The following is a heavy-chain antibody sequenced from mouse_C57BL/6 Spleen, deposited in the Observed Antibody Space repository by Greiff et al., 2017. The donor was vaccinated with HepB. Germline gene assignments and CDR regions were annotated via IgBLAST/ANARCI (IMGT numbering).Heavy chain of an antibody. CDR3: ARQDGSSFYFDY. D-gene: IGHD1-1*01. V-gene: IGHV1-54*01. Sequence: VQLQQSGAELVRPGTSVKVSCKASGYAFTNYLIEWVKQRPGQGLEWIGVINPGSGGTNYNEKFKGKATLTADKSSSTAYMQLSSLTSEDSAVFLCARQDGSSFYFDYWGQGTTLTVSS. CDR1: GYAFTNYL. CDR2: INPGSGGT. J-gene: IGHJ2*01.